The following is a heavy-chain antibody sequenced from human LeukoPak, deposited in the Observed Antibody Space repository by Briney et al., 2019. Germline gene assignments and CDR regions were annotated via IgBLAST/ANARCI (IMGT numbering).Heavy chain of an antibody. D-gene: IGHD6-19*01. Sequence: GGSLRLSCAASRFTFSSYWMSWVRQAPGKGLEWVANIKQDGSEKYYVDSVRGRFTISRDNAKNSLYLQMNSLRAEDTAVYYCSKGQWLVEQTFDYWGQGTLVTVSS. CDR2: IKQDGSEK. V-gene: IGHV3-7*01. CDR3: SKGQWLVEQTFDY. J-gene: IGHJ4*02. CDR1: RFTFSSYW.